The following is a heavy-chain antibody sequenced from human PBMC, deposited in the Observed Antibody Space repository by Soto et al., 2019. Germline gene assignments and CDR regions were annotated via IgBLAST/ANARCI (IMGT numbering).Heavy chain of an antibody. CDR3: ARDQGAAAGPRGYGMDV. J-gene: IGHJ6*02. V-gene: IGHV3-74*01. CDR1: GFTFSSYW. Sequence: GGSLRLSCAASGFTFSSYWMHWVRQAPGKGLVWVSRINSDGSSTSYADSVKGRFTISRDNAKNTLYLQMNSLRAEDTAVYYCARDQGAAAGPRGYGMDVWGQGTTVTV. CDR2: INSDGSST. D-gene: IGHD6-13*01.